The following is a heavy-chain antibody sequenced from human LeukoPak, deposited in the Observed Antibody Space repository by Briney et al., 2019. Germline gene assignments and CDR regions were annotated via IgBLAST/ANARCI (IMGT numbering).Heavy chain of an antibody. V-gene: IGHV3-23*01. Sequence: GGSLRLSCAASGFIFTTYSMTWVRQAPGRGLECVSSISRGGGDSTTYAASVRGRFSISRDNSKNTLYLHMDSLRAEDTAIYYCLKKGQGEDYGKPDWGQGTLVTVST. CDR3: LKKGQGEDYGKPD. CDR2: ISRGGGDST. D-gene: IGHD4-17*01. J-gene: IGHJ4*02. CDR1: GFIFTTYS.